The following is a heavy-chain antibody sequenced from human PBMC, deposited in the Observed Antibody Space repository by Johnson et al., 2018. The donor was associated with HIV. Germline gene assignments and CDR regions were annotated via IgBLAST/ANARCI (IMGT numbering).Heavy chain of an antibody. CDR1: GFTFGDYT. CDR3: ARAIGDGYPGMKAFDI. V-gene: IGHV3-30-3*01. CDR2: ISYDGSNK. D-gene: IGHD5-24*01. J-gene: IGHJ3*02. Sequence: QVQLVESGGGLVKPGRSLRLSCTASGFTFGDYTMSWVRQAPGKGLEWVALISYDGSNKYYADSVKGRFTISRDNSKNTLYLQMNSLRAGDTAVYYCARAIGDGYPGMKAFDIWGQGTMVTVSS.